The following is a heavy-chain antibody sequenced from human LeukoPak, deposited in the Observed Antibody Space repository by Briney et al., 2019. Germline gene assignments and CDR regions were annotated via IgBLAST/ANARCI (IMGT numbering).Heavy chain of an antibody. D-gene: IGHD1-26*01. CDR2: IYSGGST. CDR1: GDSIGSGAYY. CDR3: ASLATSYRETYFFDY. V-gene: IGHV4-31*11. J-gene: IGHJ4*02. Sequence: SQTLSLTCAVSGDSIGSGAYYWNWIRQHPGKGLEWIGYIYSGGSTYYNPSLKSRVTISVETSKNQFSLKLTSVTAADTAVYYCASLATSYRETYFFDYWGQGTLVTVSS.